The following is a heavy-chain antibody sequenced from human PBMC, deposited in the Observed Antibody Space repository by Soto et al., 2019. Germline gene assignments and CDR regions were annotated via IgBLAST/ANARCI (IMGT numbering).Heavy chain of an antibody. J-gene: IGHJ6*02. CDR3: ARGTIFGVAGDGMDV. CDR2: FYNSGST. D-gene: IGHD3-3*01. V-gene: IGHV4-59*01. Sequence: SETLSLTCTVSGDSIIYYYMNWIRQSPGKRLEWVGYFYNSGSTDSNPALRSRVTMSKDTSKNQFSLRLTSVTAAVTALFYCARGTIFGVAGDGMDVWGQGTTVTVSS. CDR1: GDSIIYYY.